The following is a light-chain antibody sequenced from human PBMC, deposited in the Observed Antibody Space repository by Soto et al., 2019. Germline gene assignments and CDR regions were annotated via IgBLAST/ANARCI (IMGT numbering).Light chain of an antibody. J-gene: IGLJ1*01. CDR3: GSHTPSNPRV. V-gene: IGLV2-14*03. CDR2: EVS. CDR1: SSDVGAYDY. Sequence: QSVLTQPASVSGSPGQSIAISCTGTSSDVGAYDYVSWYQQHPDKAPKLIIYEVSHRPAGVSNRFSASKYVNTATLTISGLQTEDEAEYYCGSHTPSNPRVFGTGTKVTFL.